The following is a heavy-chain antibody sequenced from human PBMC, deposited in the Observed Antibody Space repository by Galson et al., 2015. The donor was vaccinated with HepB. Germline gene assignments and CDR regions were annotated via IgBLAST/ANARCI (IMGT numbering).Heavy chain of an antibody. CDR2: ISAYNGNT. D-gene: IGHD6-19*01. V-gene: IGHV1-18*04. Sequence: SVKVSCKASGYTFTSYGISWVRQAPGQGLEWMGWISAYNGNTNYAQKLQGRVTMTTDTSTSTAYMELRSLRSDDTAVYYCARVEQLWLDEHHYYYYYGMDVWGQGTTVTVSS. CDR3: ARVEQLWLDEHHYYYYYGMDV. J-gene: IGHJ6*02. CDR1: GYTFTSYG.